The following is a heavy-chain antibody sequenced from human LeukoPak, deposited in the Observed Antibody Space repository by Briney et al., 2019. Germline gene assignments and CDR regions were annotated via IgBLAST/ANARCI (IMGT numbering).Heavy chain of an antibody. CDR1: RFTFNNYA. V-gene: IGHV3-23*01. J-gene: IGHJ5*02. D-gene: IGHD3-3*01. CDR3: ARSYTHYDFWSGYTYQNYFDP. CDR2: ISDRNNST. Sequence: GGSLRLSCAASRFTFNNYAMSWVRQAPGKGLEWVSTISDRNNSTYYADSVKGRFIISRDNSKNTVYLQMDSLRAEDTAVYYCARSYTHYDFWSGYTYQNYFDPWGQGTLVTVSS.